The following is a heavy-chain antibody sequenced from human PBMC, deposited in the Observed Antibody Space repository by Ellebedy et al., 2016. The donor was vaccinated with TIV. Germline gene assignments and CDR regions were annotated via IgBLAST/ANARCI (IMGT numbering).Heavy chain of an antibody. D-gene: IGHD3-16*01. J-gene: IGHJ6*02. CDR2: ISDDGSNK. CDR1: GFTFSSYW. CDR3: ARDQDDFWGSYEHGMDV. V-gene: IGHV3-30-3*01. Sequence: GESLKISCAASGFTFSSYWMHWVRQAPGKGLEWVALISDDGSNKSHADSVKGRLTISRDDSKKTLYLQMDSLRPDDTAVYYCARDQDDFWGSYEHGMDVWGQGTTVTVSS.